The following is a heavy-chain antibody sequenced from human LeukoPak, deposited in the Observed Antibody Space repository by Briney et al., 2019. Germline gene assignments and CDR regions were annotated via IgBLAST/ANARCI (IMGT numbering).Heavy chain of an antibody. Sequence: GESLKTSCKGSGYSFTSYWIGWVRQMPGKGLEWMGIIYPADSDTRYNPSFQGHVTISADRSASTAYLQWHSLKASDTAIYYCARGINDEYFQSWGQGTLVTVSS. CDR1: GYSFTSYW. V-gene: IGHV5-51*01. J-gene: IGHJ1*01. CDR3: ARGINDEYFQS. CDR2: IYPADSDT. D-gene: IGHD2/OR15-2a*01.